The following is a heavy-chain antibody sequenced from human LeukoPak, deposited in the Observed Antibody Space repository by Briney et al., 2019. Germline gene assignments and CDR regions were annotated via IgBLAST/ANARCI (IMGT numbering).Heavy chain of an antibody. D-gene: IGHD3-10*01. Sequence: WASVKVSCKASGYTFTSYYMHWVRQAPGQGLEWMGWVNPNSGGTNYAQKFQGRVTMTRDTSISTAYMELSRLRSDDTAVYYCARSITMVRGVIINHGGYWGQGTLVTVSS. CDR3: ARSITMVRGVIINHGGY. CDR1: GYTFTSYY. V-gene: IGHV1-2*02. CDR2: VNPNSGGT. J-gene: IGHJ4*02.